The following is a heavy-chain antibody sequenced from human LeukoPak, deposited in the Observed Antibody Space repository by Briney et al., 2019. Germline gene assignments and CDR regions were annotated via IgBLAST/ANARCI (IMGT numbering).Heavy chain of an antibody. D-gene: IGHD2-2*01. J-gene: IGHJ4*02. Sequence: ASVKVSCKASGYTFTSYGISWVRQAPGQGLEWMGWISAYNGNTNYAQKLQGRVTMTTDTSTSTAYMELRSLRSDDTAVYYCAKVSCGSTSCYSDYWGQGTLVTVSS. CDR2: ISAYNGNT. CDR1: GYTFTSYG. CDR3: AKVSCGSTSCYSDY. V-gene: IGHV1-18*01.